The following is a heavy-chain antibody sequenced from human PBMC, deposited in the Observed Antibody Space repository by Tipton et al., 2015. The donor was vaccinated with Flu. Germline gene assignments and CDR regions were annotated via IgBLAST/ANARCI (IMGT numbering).Heavy chain of an antibody. J-gene: IGHJ4*02. V-gene: IGHV4-4*07. CDR1: GGSISSYY. CDR3: AREGRNSGGLDY. CDR2: ILTGGST. D-gene: IGHD1-26*01. Sequence: TLSLTCSVSGGSISSYYWSWIRQPAGKGLEWIGRILTGGSTNYNPSLKSRVTMSVDTSKNQFSLKLSSVTAADTAVYYCAREGRNSGGLDYWGQGTLVTVSS.